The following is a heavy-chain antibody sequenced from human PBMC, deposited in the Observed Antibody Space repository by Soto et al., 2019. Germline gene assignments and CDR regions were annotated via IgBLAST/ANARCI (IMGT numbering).Heavy chain of an antibody. V-gene: IGHV5-10-1*01. Sequence: PGESLKISCKGSGYSFTSYWISWVRQMPGKGLEWMGRIDPSDSYTNYSPSFQGHVTISADKSISTAYLQWSSLKASDTAMYYCASRAGPRSLAINDAFDIWGQGTMVTVSS. CDR3: ASRAGPRSLAINDAFDI. J-gene: IGHJ3*02. CDR1: GYSFTSYW. D-gene: IGHD2-2*01. CDR2: IDPSDSYT.